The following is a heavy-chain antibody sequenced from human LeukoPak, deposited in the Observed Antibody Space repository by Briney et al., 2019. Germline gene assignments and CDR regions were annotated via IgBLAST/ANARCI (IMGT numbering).Heavy chain of an antibody. CDR1: GVSINSNYYS. Sequence: SETLSLTCTVSGVSINSNYYSWGWIRQPPGKALEWIGSVAYSGSTFHNPSLKSRLSIYSDTSKNQFSLRLTSVTAADTAVYYCARHADCLGDCYRNWGQGTLVTVSS. V-gene: IGHV4-39*01. CDR2: VAYSGST. J-gene: IGHJ4*02. CDR3: ARHADCLGDCYRN. D-gene: IGHD2-21*01.